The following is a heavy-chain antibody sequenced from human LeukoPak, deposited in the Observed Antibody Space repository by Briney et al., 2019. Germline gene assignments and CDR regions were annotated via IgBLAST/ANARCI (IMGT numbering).Heavy chain of an antibody. CDR1: GFTFSSYA. CDR3: AKDRDYLDAFGI. D-gene: IGHD3-16*01. CDR2: ISGSGGST. Sequence: GGSLRLSCAASGFTFSSYAMSWVRQAPGKGLEWVSAISGSGGSTYYADSVKGRFTISRDNSKNTLYLQTNSLRAEDTAVYYCAKDRDYLDAFGIWGQGTMVTVSS. J-gene: IGHJ3*02. V-gene: IGHV3-23*01.